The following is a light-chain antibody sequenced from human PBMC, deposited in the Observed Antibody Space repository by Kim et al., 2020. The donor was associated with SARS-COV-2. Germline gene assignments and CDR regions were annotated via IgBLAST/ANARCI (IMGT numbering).Light chain of an antibody. CDR2: EDN. Sequence: NFMLTQPHSVSESPGKTVTISCTRSSGSIASNYVQWYLQRPGSSPTTVIYEDNQRPSGVPDRFSGSIDSSSNSASLTISGLKTEDEADYYCQSYDSSSRVFGGGTQLTVL. CDR3: QSYDSSSRV. V-gene: IGLV6-57*01. CDR1: SGSIASNY. J-gene: IGLJ3*02.